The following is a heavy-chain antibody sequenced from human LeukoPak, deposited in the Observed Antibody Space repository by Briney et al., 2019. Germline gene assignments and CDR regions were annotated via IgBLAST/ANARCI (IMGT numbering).Heavy chain of an antibody. Sequence: SVKVSCKASGGTFSSYAISWVRQAPGQGLEWMGGIIPIFGTANYAQKFQGRVTITADKSTSTAYMELSSLRSEDTAVYYCASNYDFWSGYYRYYYYYMDVWGKGTTVTVSS. D-gene: IGHD3-3*01. CDR3: ASNYDFWSGYYRYYYYYMDV. CDR2: IIPIFGTA. CDR1: GGTFSSYA. J-gene: IGHJ6*03. V-gene: IGHV1-69*06.